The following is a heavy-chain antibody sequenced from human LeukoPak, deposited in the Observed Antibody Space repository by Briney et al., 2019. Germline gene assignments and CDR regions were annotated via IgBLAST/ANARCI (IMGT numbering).Heavy chain of an antibody. V-gene: IGHV1-24*01. CDR1: GYTLTDLS. CDR3: AADSDSRVRLGELSSDLEAFDI. Sequence: ASVKVSCKVSGYTLTDLSVRWVRQTPGKGLEWMGGFDPEDGETIYAQKFQGRVTMTEDTSTDTAYMELSSLRSEDTAVYYCAADSDSRVRLGELSSDLEAFDIWGQGTLVTVSS. J-gene: IGHJ3*02. CDR2: FDPEDGET. D-gene: IGHD3-16*02.